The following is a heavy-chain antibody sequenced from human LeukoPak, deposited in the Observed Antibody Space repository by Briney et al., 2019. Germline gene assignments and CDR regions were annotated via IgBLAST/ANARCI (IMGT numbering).Heavy chain of an antibody. CDR1: GFTFSSYE. V-gene: IGHV3-48*03. Sequence: GSLRLSCAASGFTFSSYEMNWVLQAPGKGLEWVSYISSSGSTIYYADSVKGRFTISRDNAKNSLYLQMDSLRAEDTAVYYCAELGITMIGGVWGKGTTVTISS. J-gene: IGHJ6*04. D-gene: IGHD3-10*02. CDR3: AELGITMIGGV. CDR2: ISSSGSTI.